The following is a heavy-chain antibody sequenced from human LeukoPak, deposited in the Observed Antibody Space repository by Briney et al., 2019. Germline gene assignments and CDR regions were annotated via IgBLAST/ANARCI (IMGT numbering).Heavy chain of an antibody. J-gene: IGHJ3*02. CDR1: GVTLSNYA. CDR3: AKRTYDSRTFDI. Sequence: GGSLRLSCVASGVTLSNYAMSWVRQAPGKGLEWVSAISGSGGSTYYADSVKGRFTISRDNSKNTLYLQMNSLRAEDTAVYYCAKRTYDSRTFDIWGQGTMVTVSS. D-gene: IGHD3-22*01. V-gene: IGHV3-23*01. CDR2: ISGSGGST.